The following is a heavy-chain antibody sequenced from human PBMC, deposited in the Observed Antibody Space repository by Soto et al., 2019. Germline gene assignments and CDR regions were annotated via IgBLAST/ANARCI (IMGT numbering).Heavy chain of an antibody. V-gene: IGHV5-51*01. CDR1: GYTFTNYW. CDR2: IYPGDSDT. CDR3: AASIFYYGMDV. J-gene: IGHJ6*02. Sequence: GESLKTSCKGSGYTFTNYWIGWVRQMPGRSLEWMGIIYPGDSDTKYNPSFQGQVTISTDKSITTTYLQWSSLKASDTAIYYCAASIFYYGMDVWGQGTTVTV.